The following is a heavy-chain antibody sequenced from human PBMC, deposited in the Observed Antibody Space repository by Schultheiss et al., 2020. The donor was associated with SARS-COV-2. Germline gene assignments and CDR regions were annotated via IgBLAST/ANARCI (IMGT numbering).Heavy chain of an antibody. Sequence: GESLKISCAASGFTFDDYGMSWVRQAPGKGLEWVSGINWNGGSTGYADSVKGRFTISRDNSKNTLYLQMNSLRAEDTAVYYCARVLRGSGWYYFDYWGQGTLVTVSS. CDR2: INWNGGST. D-gene: IGHD6-19*01. J-gene: IGHJ4*02. V-gene: IGHV3-20*04. CDR3: ARVLRGSGWYYFDY. CDR1: GFTFDDYG.